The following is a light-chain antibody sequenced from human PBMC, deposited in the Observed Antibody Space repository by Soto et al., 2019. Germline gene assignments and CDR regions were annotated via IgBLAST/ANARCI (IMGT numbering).Light chain of an antibody. V-gene: IGKV3-20*01. CDR1: QSVSSSY. J-gene: IGKJ1*01. CDR2: GAS. CDR3: QQYGSSPRT. Sequence: EIVLTHSPGTLSFSPGERATLSCMASQSVSSSYLAWYQQKPGQAPRLLIYGASSRATGIPDRFSGSGSGTDFTLTISRLEPEDFAVYYCQQYGSSPRTCGQGTTVGIK.